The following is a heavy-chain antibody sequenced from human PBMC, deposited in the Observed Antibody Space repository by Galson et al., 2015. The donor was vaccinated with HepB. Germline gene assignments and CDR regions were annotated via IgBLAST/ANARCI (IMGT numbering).Heavy chain of an antibody. J-gene: IGHJ5*02. D-gene: IGHD3-9*01. Sequence: SLRLSCAASGFTFSSYAMHWVRQAPGKGLEWVAVISYDGSNKYYADSVKGRFTISRDNSKNTLYLQMNSLRAEDTAVYYRARDFDGWFDPWGQGTLVTVSS. CDR3: ARDFDGWFDP. CDR2: ISYDGSNK. V-gene: IGHV3-30*04. CDR1: GFTFSSYA.